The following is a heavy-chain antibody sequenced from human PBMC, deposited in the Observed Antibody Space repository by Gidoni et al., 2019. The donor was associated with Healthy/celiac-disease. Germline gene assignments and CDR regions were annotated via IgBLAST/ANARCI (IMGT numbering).Heavy chain of an antibody. CDR2: SSAYNGNT. CDR1: GYTFTSYG. J-gene: IGHJ4*02. D-gene: IGHD6-13*01. Sequence: QVQLVQSGAEVKKPVASVKVSCKASGYTFTSYGISWVRQAPGQGLEWMGWSSAYNGNTNYAQKLQGRVTMTTDTSTSTAYMELRSLRSDDTAVYYCARDGSSWRTYAYFDYWGQGTLVTVSS. CDR3: ARDGSSWRTYAYFDY. V-gene: IGHV1-18*01.